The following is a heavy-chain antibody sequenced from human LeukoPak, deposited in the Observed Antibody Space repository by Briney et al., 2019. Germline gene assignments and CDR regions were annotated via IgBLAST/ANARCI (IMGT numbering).Heavy chain of an antibody. CDR2: IYASGST. D-gene: IGHD3-16*01. CDR3: ARDLIHSALGDFHY. V-gene: IGHV4-4*07. CDR1: GGSISSYY. Sequence: PSETLSLTCTVSGGSISSYYWSLIRQPAGKGLEWIGRIYASGSTNYNPSLKSRVTMSVDMSKNQFSLKLSSVTAADTAVYYCARDLIHSALGDFHYWGQGVLVTVSS. J-gene: IGHJ4*02.